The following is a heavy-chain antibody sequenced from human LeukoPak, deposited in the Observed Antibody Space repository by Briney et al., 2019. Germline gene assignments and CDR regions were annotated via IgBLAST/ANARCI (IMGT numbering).Heavy chain of an antibody. V-gene: IGHV3-30*18. Sequence: GGSLRLSCAASGFTSSNYGMHWVRQAPGKGLEWVAVTSYDGSNKYYPDSVKGRFTISRDNSKNTLYLQMNSLRAEDTAVYYCAKATGFSGNYYMDVWGKGTTVTVSS. CDR1: GFTSSNYG. CDR2: TSYDGSNK. CDR3: AKATGFSGNYYMDV. J-gene: IGHJ6*03. D-gene: IGHD3-10*01.